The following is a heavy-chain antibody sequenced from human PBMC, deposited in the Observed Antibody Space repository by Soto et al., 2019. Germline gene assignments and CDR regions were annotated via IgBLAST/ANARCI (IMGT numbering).Heavy chain of an antibody. Sequence: QVQLVQSGAEVKMPGASVTVSCKASGYTFVDHYVHWVRQAPGQGLEWMGWINPKSGATDYVQNFQGRVTMTRDSSISTTYLELSRLTSDDTALYYCARIPYSGSYYGFDYWGRGTLVTVSS. J-gene: IGHJ4*02. V-gene: IGHV1-2*02. D-gene: IGHD1-26*01. CDR1: GYTFVDHY. CDR3: ARIPYSGSYYGFDY. CDR2: INPKSGAT.